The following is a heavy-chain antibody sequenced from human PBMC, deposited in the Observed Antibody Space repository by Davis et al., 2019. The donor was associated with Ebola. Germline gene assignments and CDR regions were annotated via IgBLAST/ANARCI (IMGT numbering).Heavy chain of an antibody. V-gene: IGHV4-34*01. Sequence: SETLSLTCAVYGGSFSGYYWSWIRQPPGKGLEWIGEIYHSGSTNYNPSLKSRVTISVDKSKNQFSLKLSSVTAADTAVYYCARDPNYDYIWGSYRPGIYYYYGMDVWGQGTTVTVSS. CDR2: IYHSGST. J-gene: IGHJ6*02. CDR1: GGSFSGYY. D-gene: IGHD3-16*02. CDR3: ARDPNYDYIWGSYRPGIYYYYGMDV.